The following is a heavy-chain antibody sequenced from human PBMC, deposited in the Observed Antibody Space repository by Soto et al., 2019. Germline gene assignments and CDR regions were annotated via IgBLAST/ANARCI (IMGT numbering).Heavy chain of an antibody. CDR1: GGSISSYY. J-gene: IGHJ6*02. D-gene: IGHD3-3*01. V-gene: IGHV4-59*01. CDR2: IYYSGST. Sequence: TSETLSLTCTVSGGSISSYYWSWIRQPPGKGLEWIGYIYYSGSTNYNPSLKSRVTISVDTSKNQFSLKLSSVTAADTAVYYCARGALVYYFWSGYIGSTTGDSGMDVWGQGTTVTVSS. CDR3: ARGALVYYFWSGYIGSTTGDSGMDV.